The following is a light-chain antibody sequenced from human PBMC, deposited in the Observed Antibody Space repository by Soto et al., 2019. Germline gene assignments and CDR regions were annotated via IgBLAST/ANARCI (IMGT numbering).Light chain of an antibody. CDR1: QGVRND. V-gene: IGKV1-17*01. J-gene: IGKJ2*01. CDR3: LQHNSYPYT. Sequence: DIQMTQSPSSLSASVGDRVNITCRASQGVRNDLGWYQQKPGKAPQRLIYVASILQSGVPARFSGSGSGTEITLTISSLEPEDCATYYCLQHNSYPYTFGQGTKVDIK. CDR2: VAS.